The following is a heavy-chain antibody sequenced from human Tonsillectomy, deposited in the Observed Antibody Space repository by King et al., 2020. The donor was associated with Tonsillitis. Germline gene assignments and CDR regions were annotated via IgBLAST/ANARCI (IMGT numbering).Heavy chain of an antibody. V-gene: IGHV1-2*02. D-gene: IGHD5/OR15-5a*01. CDR3: ARVISVYDFADAFDI. J-gene: IGHJ3*02. CDR2: INPDNGGK. CDR1: GYTFTGHY. Sequence: VQLVESGDEVKKPGASVNVSCTASGYTFTGHYLHWVRQAPGQGLEWMGWINPDNGGKNYAQKFQDRVTMTRDTSLNTAYMELSSLRSDDTAVYYCARVISVYDFADAFDIWGQGTMVTVSS.